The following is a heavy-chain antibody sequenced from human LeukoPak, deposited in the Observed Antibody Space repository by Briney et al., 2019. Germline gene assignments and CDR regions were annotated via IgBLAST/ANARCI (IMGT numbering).Heavy chain of an antibody. CDR2: IYYSGST. CDR1: GVSISSYY. CDR3: ARHSICFDP. Sequence: SETLSLTCTVSGVSISSYYWSWIRQPPGKGLEWIGYIYYSGSTNHNPPLKSRVTISVDTSKNQFSLKLTSVTAADTAVYYCARHSICFDPWGQGTLVTVSS. J-gene: IGHJ5*02. V-gene: IGHV4-59*08.